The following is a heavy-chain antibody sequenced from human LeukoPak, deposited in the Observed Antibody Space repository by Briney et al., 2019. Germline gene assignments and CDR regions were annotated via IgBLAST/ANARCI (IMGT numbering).Heavy chain of an antibody. J-gene: IGHJ4*02. D-gene: IGHD3-10*01. V-gene: IGHV4-39*07. Sequence: SETLSLTCTVSGGSISSSNYYWGWIRQPPGKGLEWIGSMYYSGSTYYNPSLRSRVTISVDTSKNQFSLKLSSVTAADTAVYCCACLHGSGPTTDYWGQGTLVTVSS. CDR1: GGSISSSNYY. CDR2: MYYSGST. CDR3: ACLHGSGPTTDY.